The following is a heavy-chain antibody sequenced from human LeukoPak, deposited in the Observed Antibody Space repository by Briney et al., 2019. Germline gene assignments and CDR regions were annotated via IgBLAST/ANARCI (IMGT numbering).Heavy chain of an antibody. CDR1: GFAFSSYA. CDR3: AKRCVRGWSTDAFDF. V-gene: IGHV3-23*01. D-gene: IGHD6-19*01. CDR2: IRGSDGIT. J-gene: IGHJ3*01. Sequence: GGSLRLSCAASGFAFSSYAMSWVRQAPGKGLEWVSTIRGSDGITYYADSVKGRFTISRDNSKNTLYLQMNSLRAEDTAVYYCAKRCVRGWSTDAFDFWGQGTMVTVSS.